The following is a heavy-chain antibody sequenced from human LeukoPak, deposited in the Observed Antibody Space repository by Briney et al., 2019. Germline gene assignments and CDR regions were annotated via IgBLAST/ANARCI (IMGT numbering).Heavy chain of an antibody. Sequence: GGSLRLSCAASGFTFDDYAMHSVRQAPGKGLEWVSPISGGGGSTYYADSVKGRFTVSRDNSKNSLYLQMNSMRTEDTALSYCAKDFDYYGSGRLYYDGMDVWGQGTTVTVSS. J-gene: IGHJ6*02. CDR2: ISGGGGST. V-gene: IGHV3-43*02. CDR1: GFTFDDYA. D-gene: IGHD3-10*01. CDR3: AKDFDYYGSGRLYYDGMDV.